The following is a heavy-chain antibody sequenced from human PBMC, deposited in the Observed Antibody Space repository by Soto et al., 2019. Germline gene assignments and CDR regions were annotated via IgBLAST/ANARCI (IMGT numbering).Heavy chain of an antibody. D-gene: IGHD5-12*01. CDR1: GFTFSSYG. V-gene: IGHV3-30*18. J-gene: IGHJ4*02. Sequence: QVQLVESGGGVVQPGRSLRLSCAASGFTFSSYGMHWVRQAPGKGLEWVAVISYDGSNKYYADSVKGRFTISRDNSKNTLYLQMNSLRAEDTAVYYCAKDKSGGGYEYFDYWGQGTLVTVSS. CDR2: ISYDGSNK. CDR3: AKDKSGGGYEYFDY.